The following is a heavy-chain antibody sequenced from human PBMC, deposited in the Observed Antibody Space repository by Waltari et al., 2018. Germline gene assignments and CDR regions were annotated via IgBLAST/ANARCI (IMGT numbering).Heavy chain of an antibody. V-gene: IGHV3-33*01. CDR2: TWYDETKK. J-gene: IGHJ6*02. Sequence: QVHLVESGGGVVQPGRSLRLSCTASGFVFSSYAINWVRQPPGKGLEWVAVTWYDETKKYYTDSVKGRFTISRDNFKNTLYLQRNSLRAEDTAVYYCARDFEADYYSGMDVWGQGTTVIVSS. CDR1: GFVFSSYA. CDR3: ARDFEADYYSGMDV. D-gene: IGHD3-9*01.